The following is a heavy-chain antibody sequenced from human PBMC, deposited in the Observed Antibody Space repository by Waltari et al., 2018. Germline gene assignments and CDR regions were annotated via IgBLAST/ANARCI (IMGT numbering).Heavy chain of an antibody. D-gene: IGHD3-10*01. CDR2: INHSGST. CDR1: GGCFSGYY. Sequence: QVQLQQWGAGLLKPSETLSLTCAVYGGCFSGYYCSWIRPPPGQGLEWIGEINHSGSTNYNPSLKSRVTISVDTSKNQFSLKLSSVTAADTAVYYCARGVYYGSGSYYLYYYYYMDVWGKGTTVTVSS. V-gene: IGHV4-34*01. CDR3: ARGVYYGSGSYYLYYYYYMDV. J-gene: IGHJ6*03.